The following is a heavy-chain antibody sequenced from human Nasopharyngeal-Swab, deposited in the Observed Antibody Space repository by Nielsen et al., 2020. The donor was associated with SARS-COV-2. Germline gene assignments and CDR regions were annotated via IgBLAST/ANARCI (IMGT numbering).Heavy chain of an antibody. CDR3: ARGSLFLDY. CDR1: GGSFSGYY. J-gene: IGHJ4*02. V-gene: IGHV4-34*01. Sequence: SETLSLTCAVYGGSFSGYYWSWIRQHPGKGLEWIGEINHSGSTNYNPSLKSRVTISVDTSKNQFSLKLRSVTAADTAVYYCARGSLFLDYWGQGTLVTVSS. D-gene: IGHD2-21*01. CDR2: INHSGST.